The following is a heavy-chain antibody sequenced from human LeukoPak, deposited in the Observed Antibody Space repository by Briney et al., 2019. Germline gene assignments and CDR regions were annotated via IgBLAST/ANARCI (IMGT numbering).Heavy chain of an antibody. Sequence: SETLSLTCTVSGGSISSYYWSWIRQPPGKGLEWIGYIYYSGSTNYNPSLKSRVTIPVDTSKNQFSLKLSSVTAADTAVYYCARKTYYYGSGRAFDIWGQGTMVTVSS. CDR1: GGSISSYY. J-gene: IGHJ3*02. CDR2: IYYSGST. CDR3: ARKTYYYGSGRAFDI. D-gene: IGHD3-10*01. V-gene: IGHV4-59*01.